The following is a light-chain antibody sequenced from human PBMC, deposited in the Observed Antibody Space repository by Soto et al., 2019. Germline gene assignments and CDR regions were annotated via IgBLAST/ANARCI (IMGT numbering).Light chain of an antibody. V-gene: IGKV3-11*01. Sequence: EGGLTQSPATLSLSPGERATLSCRASQSVSSYLAWYQQKPGQAPRLRIYDASNRATGIPARFSGSGSGTDFTLTTSRLEPEDFADYHCQQPSNWPPITFGQGTRLEIK. CDR1: QSVSSY. J-gene: IGKJ5*01. CDR2: DAS. CDR3: QQPSNWPPIT.